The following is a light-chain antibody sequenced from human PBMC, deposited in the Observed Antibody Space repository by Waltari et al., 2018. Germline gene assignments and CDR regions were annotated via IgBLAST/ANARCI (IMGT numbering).Light chain of an antibody. J-gene: IGLJ2*01. CDR3: SSYAVSNNLL. CDR2: EVN. CDR1: RRDVGDYKY. V-gene: IGLV2-8*01. Sequence: QSALTQPPSASGSPGQSGTIPCPGTRRDVGDYKYVSWYQQHPGKAPRLIIYEVNRRPSGVPDRFSGSKSGNTASLTVSGLQAEDEADYYCSSYAVSNNLLFGGGTKLTVL.